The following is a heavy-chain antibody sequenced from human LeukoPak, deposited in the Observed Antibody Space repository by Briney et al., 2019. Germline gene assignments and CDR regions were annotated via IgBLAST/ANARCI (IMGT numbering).Heavy chain of an antibody. D-gene: IGHD3-16*02. CDR3: ARESTPDYDYVWGSYHPVADY. J-gene: IGHJ4*02. Sequence: PSQTLSLTCTVSGGSISSGSYYWSWIRQPAGKGLEWIGRIYTSGSTNYNPSLKSRVTISVDTSKDQFSLKLSSVTAADTAVYYCARESTPDYDYVWGSYHPVADYWGQGTLVTVSS. CDR2: IYTSGST. V-gene: IGHV4-61*02. CDR1: GGSISSGSYY.